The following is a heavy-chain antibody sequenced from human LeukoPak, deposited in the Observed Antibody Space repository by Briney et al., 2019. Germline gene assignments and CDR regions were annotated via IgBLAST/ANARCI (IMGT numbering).Heavy chain of an antibody. Sequence: GGSLRLSCVASGFTFSSYGMHWVRQAPGKGLEWVAVISYDGSNKYYADSVKGRFTISRDNSKNTLYLQLDSLRAEDTAVYYCAKDQAPPILYYFYYYGMDVWGQGTTVTVSS. CDR2: ISYDGSNK. CDR1: GFTFSSYG. CDR3: AKDQAPPILYYFYYYGMDV. D-gene: IGHD2-15*01. V-gene: IGHV3-30*18. J-gene: IGHJ6*02.